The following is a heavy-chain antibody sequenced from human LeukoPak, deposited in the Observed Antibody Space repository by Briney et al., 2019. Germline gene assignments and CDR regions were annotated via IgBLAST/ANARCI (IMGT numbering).Heavy chain of an antibody. V-gene: IGHV4-39*01. CDR2: IYYSGST. D-gene: IGHD3-10*01. Sequence: SETLSLTCTVSGGSISSSSYYWGWIRQPPGKGLEWIGGIYYSGSTYYNPSLKSRVTISVDTSKNQFSLKLSSVTAADTAVYYCARQHLWFGENYFDYWGQGTLVTVSS. CDR1: GGSISSSSYY. CDR3: ARQHLWFGENYFDY. J-gene: IGHJ4*02.